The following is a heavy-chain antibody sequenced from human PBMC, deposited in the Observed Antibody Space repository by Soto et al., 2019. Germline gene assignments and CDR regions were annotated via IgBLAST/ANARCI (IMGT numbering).Heavy chain of an antibody. V-gene: IGHV3-23*03. J-gene: IGHJ4*02. CDR1: GFSFSVYS. Sequence: PGGSLRLSCAASGFSFSVYSITWARQAPGKGLEGVSFIDLSGTTTYYRDSVKGRFTIFKDKSMNTVYLQMNSLTVEDAAVYYCTKDRVPDGIYSFDYWGQGALVTVSS. CDR3: TKDRVPDGIYSFDY. CDR2: IDLSGTTT. D-gene: IGHD2-15*01.